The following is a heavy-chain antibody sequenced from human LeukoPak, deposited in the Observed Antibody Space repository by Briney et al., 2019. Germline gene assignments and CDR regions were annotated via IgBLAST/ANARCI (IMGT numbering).Heavy chain of an antibody. D-gene: IGHD3-10*01. CDR2: MNPNSGNT. V-gene: IGHV1-8*01. J-gene: IGHJ4*02. CDR1: GYTFTNYD. Sequence: VASVKVSCKASGYTFTNYDINWARQATGQGLEWMGWMNPNSGNTGYAQRFQGRVTMTRDTSTGTAYMDLSSLTSEDTAVYYCARNPAASGSFEYWGQGTLVTVSS. CDR3: ARNPAASGSFEY.